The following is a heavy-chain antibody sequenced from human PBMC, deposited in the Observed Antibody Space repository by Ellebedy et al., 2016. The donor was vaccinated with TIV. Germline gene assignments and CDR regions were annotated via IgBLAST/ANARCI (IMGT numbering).Heavy chain of an antibody. CDR3: ARDGPWGYHWFDP. Sequence: AASVKVSCKASGYTFTSYGISWVRQAPGQGLEWMGWINPYNGNTNYVQKLQDRVTMTTDTSTSTAYMEPRSLRSDDAAVYYCARDGPWGYHWFDPWGQGTLVTVSS. V-gene: IGHV1-18*01. CDR2: INPYNGNT. J-gene: IGHJ5*02. CDR1: GYTFTSYG. D-gene: IGHD3-16*02.